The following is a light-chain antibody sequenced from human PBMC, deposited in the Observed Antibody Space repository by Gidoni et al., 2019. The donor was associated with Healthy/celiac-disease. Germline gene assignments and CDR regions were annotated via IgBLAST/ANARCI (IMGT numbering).Light chain of an antibody. CDR3: QQNYSTYT. CDR1: QSISSY. Sequence: DIQMTQSPSSLSASVGDRVTITCRASQSISSYLNWYHQKPGKAPQLLIYAATSLQSGVPSRFSGSGSGTDFTLTISSLQPEDFATYYCQQNYSTYTFXQXTKLDIK. CDR2: AAT. J-gene: IGKJ2*01. V-gene: IGKV1-39*01.